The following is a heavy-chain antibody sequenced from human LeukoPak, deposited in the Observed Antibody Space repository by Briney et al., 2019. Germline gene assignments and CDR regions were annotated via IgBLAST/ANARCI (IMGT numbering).Heavy chain of an antibody. D-gene: IGHD1-26*01. CDR2: FDPEDGET. CDR3: ALCVSRGAADYYYYGMDV. Sequence: ASVKVSCKVSGYTLTELSMHWVRQAPGKGLEWMGGFDPEDGETIYAQKFQGRVTMTEDTSTDTAYMELSSLRSEDTAVYYCALCVSRGAADYYYYGMDVWGQGTTVTVSS. CDR1: GYTLTELS. J-gene: IGHJ6*02. V-gene: IGHV1-24*01.